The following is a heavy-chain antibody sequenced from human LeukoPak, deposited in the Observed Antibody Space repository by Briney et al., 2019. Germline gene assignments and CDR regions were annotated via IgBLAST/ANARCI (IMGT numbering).Heavy chain of an antibody. CDR1: GDSFSGYY. J-gene: IGHJ4*02. CDR3: APPRGYSYGLDY. CDR2: INHSGST. Sequence: SETLSLTCAVYGDSFSGYYWSWLRQPPGKGLEWLGEINHSGSTNYNPSLKSRVTISVDTSKNQFSLKLSSVTAADTAVYYCAPPRGYSYGLDYWGQGTLVTVSS. D-gene: IGHD5-18*01. V-gene: IGHV4-34*01.